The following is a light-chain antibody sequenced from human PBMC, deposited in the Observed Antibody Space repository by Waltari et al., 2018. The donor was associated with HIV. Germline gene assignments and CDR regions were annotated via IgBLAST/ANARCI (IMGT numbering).Light chain of an antibody. Sequence: EIVMTQSPATMSVSPGGRATLSCRVSQSVSNNLAWYQQKPGQPPRLLIHDASIRATGLPARFTGRGSGTEFTLTLSNVQSEDFAVYYCQQYNSWPPSFGPGTKVDIK. V-gene: IGKV3-15*01. CDR3: QQYNSWPPS. J-gene: IGKJ3*01. CDR2: DAS. CDR1: QSVSNN.